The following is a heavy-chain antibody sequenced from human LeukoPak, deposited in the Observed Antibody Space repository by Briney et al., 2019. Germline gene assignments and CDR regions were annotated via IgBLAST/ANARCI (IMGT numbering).Heavy chain of an antibody. D-gene: IGHD6-19*01. CDR3: AGVSLAVAHFYYYYYMDV. CDR1: GDSISSGDYY. CDR2: IYYSGST. J-gene: IGHJ6*03. V-gene: IGHV4-61*08. Sequence: PSETLSLTCTVSGDSISSGDYYWRWIRQPPGKGLEWIVYIYYSGSTNYNPSLKSRVTISVDTSKNQFSLKLSSVTAADTAVYYCAGVSLAVAHFYYYYYMDVWGKGTTVTVSS.